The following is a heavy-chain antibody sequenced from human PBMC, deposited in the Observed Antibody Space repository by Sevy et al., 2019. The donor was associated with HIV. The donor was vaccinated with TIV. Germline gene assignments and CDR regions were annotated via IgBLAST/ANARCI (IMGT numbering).Heavy chain of an antibody. D-gene: IGHD3-10*01. Sequence: GGSLRLSCAASGFTFNKYNMIWVRQAPGMGLEWVSFISSGSNYIYYADSVRGRFTTSRDNAKNSLYLQMNTLRAEDTAVYYCAREGSGRYWGQGTLVTVSS. CDR3: AREGSGRY. V-gene: IGHV3-21*01. CDR1: GFTFNKYN. J-gene: IGHJ4*02. CDR2: ISSGSNYI.